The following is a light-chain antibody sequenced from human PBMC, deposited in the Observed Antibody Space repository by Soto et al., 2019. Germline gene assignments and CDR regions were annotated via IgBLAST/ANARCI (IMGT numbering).Light chain of an antibody. CDR2: DVS. J-gene: IGLJ2*01. CDR3: CSNAGRHTSGVV. Sequence: QSALTQPRSVSGSPGQSVTISCTGTSSDVGGYNYVSWYQQHPGKAPKLMIYDVSKRPSGVPDRFSGSKSSNTASLTISGPPAEEEDDYYYCSNAGRHTSGVVFGGGTKLTVL. CDR1: SSDVGGYNY. V-gene: IGLV2-11*01.